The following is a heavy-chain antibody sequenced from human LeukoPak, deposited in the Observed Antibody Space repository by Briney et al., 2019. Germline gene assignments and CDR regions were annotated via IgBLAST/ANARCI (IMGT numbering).Heavy chain of an antibody. CDR3: ARGQQLDAFDI. J-gene: IGHJ3*02. CDR1: GGTFSNYA. CDR2: IIPIFGTA. Sequence: GASVKVSCKASGGTFSNYAISWVRQAPGQGLEWMGGIIPIFGTANYAQKFQGRVTITADKSTSTAYMELSSLRSEDTAVYYCARGQQLDAFDIWGQGTMVTVSS. V-gene: IGHV1-69*06. D-gene: IGHD6-13*01.